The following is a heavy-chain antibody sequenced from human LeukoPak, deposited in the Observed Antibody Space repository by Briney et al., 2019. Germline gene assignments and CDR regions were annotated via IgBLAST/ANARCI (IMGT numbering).Heavy chain of an antibody. V-gene: IGHV4-39*07. CDR2: INHSGST. J-gene: IGHJ4*02. Sequence: SETLSLTCTVPGGSISSGGYYWSWIRQPPGKGLEWIGEINHSGSTNYNPSLKSRVTISVDTSKNQFSLKLSSVTAADTAVYYCAREWELLTSFDYWGQGTLVTVSS. CDR1: GGSISSGGYY. CDR3: AREWELLTSFDY. D-gene: IGHD1-26*01.